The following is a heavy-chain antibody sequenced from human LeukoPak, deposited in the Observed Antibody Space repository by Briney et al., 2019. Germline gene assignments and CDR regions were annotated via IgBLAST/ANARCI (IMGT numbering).Heavy chain of an antibody. Sequence: SETLSLTCTISGGSISSSRYYWGWIRQPPGKGLEWIGSIYYSGSTYYNPSLKSRVTISVDTSKNQFSLKLSSVTAADTAVYYCARVLGVRWFDPWGQGTLVTVSS. D-gene: IGHD3-16*01. CDR3: ARVLGVRWFDP. J-gene: IGHJ5*02. V-gene: IGHV4-39*07. CDR1: GGSISSSRYY. CDR2: IYYSGST.